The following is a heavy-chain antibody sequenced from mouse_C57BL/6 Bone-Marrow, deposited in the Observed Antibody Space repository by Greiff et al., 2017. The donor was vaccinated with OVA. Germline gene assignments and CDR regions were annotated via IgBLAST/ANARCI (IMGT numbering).Heavy chain of an antibody. CDR3: ASIGMNYYGNSYYVDY. CDR1: GYTFTSYW. J-gene: IGHJ2*01. V-gene: IGHV1-59*01. D-gene: IGHD1-1*01. Sequence: QVQLQQPGAELVRPGTSVKLSCKASGYTFTSYWMHWVKQRPGQGLEWIGVIDPSDSYTNYNQKFKGKATLTVDTSSSTAYMQLSSLTSEDAAVYDCASIGMNYYGNSYYVDYWGQGTTLTVSS. CDR2: IDPSDSYT.